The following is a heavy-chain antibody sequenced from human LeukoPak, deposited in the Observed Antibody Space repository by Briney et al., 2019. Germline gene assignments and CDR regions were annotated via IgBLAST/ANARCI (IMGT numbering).Heavy chain of an antibody. CDR2: ISGSSAYI. Sequence: PGGSLRLSCAASGFTFSNYNMNWVRQAPEKGLEWISSISGSSAYIYYADSVKGRFTISRDNAKNSLYLQMNSLRADDTAMYYCVRIPNSANFPNWFDPWGQGTLDTVSS. J-gene: IGHJ5*02. D-gene: IGHD2/OR15-2a*01. V-gene: IGHV3-21*01. CDR1: GFTFSNYN. CDR3: VRIPNSANFPNWFDP.